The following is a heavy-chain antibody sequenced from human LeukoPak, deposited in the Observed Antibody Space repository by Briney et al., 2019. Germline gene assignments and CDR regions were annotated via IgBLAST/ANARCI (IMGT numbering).Heavy chain of an antibody. J-gene: IGHJ4*02. D-gene: IGHD5-12*01. V-gene: IGHV1-2*02. CDR1: GYAFTDYY. CDR2: INPNSGGT. CDR3: AREDGPGGATIDK. Sequence: GASVKVSCKTSGYAFTDYYMHWVRQAPGQGLEWMGWINPNSGGTNYAQKFQGRVTMTRDTSISTAYMELSRLRSDDTAVYYCAREDGPGGATIDKWGQGTLVTVSS.